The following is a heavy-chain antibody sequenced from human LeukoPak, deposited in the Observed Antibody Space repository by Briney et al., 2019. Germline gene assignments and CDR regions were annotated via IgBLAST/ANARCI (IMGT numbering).Heavy chain of an antibody. V-gene: IGHV1-69*06. CDR2: VIPIFGTA. J-gene: IGHJ4*02. CDR3: ARGSPYGDFYFDY. Sequence: SVKVSCKASGGTFSSYAISWVRQAPGQGLEWMGGVIPIFGTANYAQKFQGRVTITADKSTSTAYMELSSPRSEDTAVYYCARGSPYGDFYFDYWGQGTLVTVSS. CDR1: GGTFSSYA. D-gene: IGHD4-17*01.